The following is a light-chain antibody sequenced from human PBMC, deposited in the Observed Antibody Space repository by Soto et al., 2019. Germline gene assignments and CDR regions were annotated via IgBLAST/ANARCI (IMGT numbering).Light chain of an antibody. Sequence: DVVMTQSPLSLPVTLGQPASISCRSSQSLAYSDGNTYLNWFQQRPGQSPRRRIYKVSNRASGVTDRSSGSGSGTDFTLKISRVEAEDVGVYSCMQGTHWPPYTFGQGTKLEIK. J-gene: IGKJ2*01. V-gene: IGKV2-30*01. CDR1: QSLAYSDGNTY. CDR3: MQGTHWPPYT. CDR2: KVS.